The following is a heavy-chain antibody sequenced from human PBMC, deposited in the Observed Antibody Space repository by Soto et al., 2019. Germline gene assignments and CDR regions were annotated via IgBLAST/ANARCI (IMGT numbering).Heavy chain of an antibody. CDR1: GFAFSSYA. J-gene: IGHJ4*02. Sequence: EVQVLESGGGLVQPGGSLRLSCAASGFAFSSYAMPWVRQAPGKGLEWVSSISGRGGSTYYADSVKGRFTISRDNSKNTLYLQMNSLRADDTALYYCAKELGVTGTYFDDWGQGTLVTVSS. D-gene: IGHD1-1*01. CDR2: ISGRGGST. CDR3: AKELGVTGTYFDD. V-gene: IGHV3-23*01.